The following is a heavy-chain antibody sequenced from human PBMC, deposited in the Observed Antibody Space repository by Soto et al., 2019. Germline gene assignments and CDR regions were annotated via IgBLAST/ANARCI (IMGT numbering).Heavy chain of an antibody. CDR3: ARVWGIRKAFDI. J-gene: IGHJ3*02. CDR2: IYYSGST. V-gene: IGHV4-59*01. D-gene: IGHD3-16*01. Sequence: SATLSLTCTVSGGSISSYYWSWIRQPPGKGLEWIGYIYYSGSTNYNPSLKSRVTISVDTSKNQFSLKLSSVTAADTAVYYCARVWGIRKAFDIWGQGTMVTVSS. CDR1: GGSISSYY.